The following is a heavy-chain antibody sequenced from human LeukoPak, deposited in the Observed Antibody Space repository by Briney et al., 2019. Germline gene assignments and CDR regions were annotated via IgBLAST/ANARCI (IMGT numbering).Heavy chain of an antibody. J-gene: IGHJ4*02. Sequence: SETLSLTCAVYGGSFSGYYWSWIRQPPGKGLEWIGEINHSGSTNYNPSLKSRVTISVDTSKNQFSLKLSSVTAADTAVYYCARGRPARLHSGSYHDYWGQGTLSPSPQ. CDR1: GGSFSGYY. D-gene: IGHD1-26*01. CDR3: ARGRPARLHSGSYHDY. CDR2: INHSGST. V-gene: IGHV4-34*01.